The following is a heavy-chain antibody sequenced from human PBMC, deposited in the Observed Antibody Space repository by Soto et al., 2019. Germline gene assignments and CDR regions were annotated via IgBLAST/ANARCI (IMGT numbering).Heavy chain of an antibody. J-gene: IGHJ6*02. D-gene: IGHD6-6*01. CDR1: GGSFSGYY. Sequence: SDTLSLTCAVYGGSFSGYYWSWIRQPPGKGLGWIGEINHSGSTNYNPSLKSRVTISVDTSKNQFSLKLSSVTAADTAVYYCARGPTSIAARWYYYYYGMDVWGQGTTVTVSS. V-gene: IGHV4-34*01. CDR2: INHSGST. CDR3: ARGPTSIAARWYYYYYGMDV.